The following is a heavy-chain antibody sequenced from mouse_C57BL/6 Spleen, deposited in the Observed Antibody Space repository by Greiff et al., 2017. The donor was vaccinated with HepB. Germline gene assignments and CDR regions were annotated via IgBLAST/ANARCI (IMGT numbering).Heavy chain of an antibody. CDR1: GYTFTDYY. J-gene: IGHJ2*01. Sequence: QVQLQQSGAELVRPGASVKLSCKASGYTFTDYYINWVKQRPGQGLEWIARIYPGSGNTYYNEKFKGKATLTAEKSSSTAYMQLSSLTSEDSAVYFCARMGFGYYGSSYDFDYWGQGTTLTVAS. D-gene: IGHD1-1*01. V-gene: IGHV1-76*01. CDR2: IYPGSGNT. CDR3: ARMGFGYYGSSYDFDY.